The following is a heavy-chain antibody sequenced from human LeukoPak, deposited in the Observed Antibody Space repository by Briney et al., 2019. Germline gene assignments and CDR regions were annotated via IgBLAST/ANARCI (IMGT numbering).Heavy chain of an antibody. V-gene: IGHV1-69*04. CDR3: ARGDSSGYYYY. D-gene: IGHD3-22*01. CDR1: GGTFSSYA. CDR2: IIPILGIA. Sequence: ASVKVSCKASGGTFSSYAISWVRQAPGQGLEWMGRIIPILGIANYAQKFQGRVTITADKSTSTAYMELSSLRSEDTAVYYCARGDSSGYYYYWGQGTLVTVSS. J-gene: IGHJ4*02.